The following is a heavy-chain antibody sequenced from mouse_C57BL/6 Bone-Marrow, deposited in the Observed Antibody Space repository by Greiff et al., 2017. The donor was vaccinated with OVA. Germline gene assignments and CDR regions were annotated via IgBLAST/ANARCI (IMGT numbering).Heavy chain of an antibody. D-gene: IGHD4-1*01. Sequence: VQLKQSGAELVRPGASVKLSCTASGFNIKDDYMHWVKQRPEQGLEWIGWIDPEDGDTEYASKFQGKATITADTSSNKAYLQLSSLTAEDTAVYYCTTGGGTDYWGQGTTLTVSS. V-gene: IGHV14-4*01. CDR3: TTGGGTDY. J-gene: IGHJ2*01. CDR2: IDPEDGDT. CDR1: GFNIKDDY.